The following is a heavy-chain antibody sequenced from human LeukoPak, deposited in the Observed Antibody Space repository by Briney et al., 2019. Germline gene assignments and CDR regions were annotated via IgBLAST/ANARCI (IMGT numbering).Heavy chain of an antibody. Sequence: SETLSLTCAVYGGSLSSYYWSWIRQPPGKGLEWIGYIYYSGSTNYNPSLKSRVTISVDTSKNQFSLKLSSVTAADTAVYYCARGPRYSGLLDYWGQGTLVTVSS. CDR3: ARGPRYSGLLDY. D-gene: IGHD5-12*01. V-gene: IGHV4-59*01. CDR2: IYYSGST. J-gene: IGHJ4*02. CDR1: GGSLSSYY.